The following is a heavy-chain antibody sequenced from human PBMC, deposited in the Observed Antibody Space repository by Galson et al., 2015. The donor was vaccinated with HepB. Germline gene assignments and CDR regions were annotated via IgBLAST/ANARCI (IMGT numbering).Heavy chain of an antibody. J-gene: IGHJ6*02. CDR2: ISSGGSTI. CDR3: ARGGTSWRYNYYYGMDV. V-gene: IGHV3-48*04. Sequence: SLRLSCATSGFIFGHHGMTWVRQAPGKGLEWVSYISSGGSTIYYADSVKGRFTISRDNAKNSLYLQMDSLRAEDTAVYYCARGGTSWRYNYYYGMDVWGQGTTVTVSS. D-gene: IGHD6-13*01. CDR1: GFIFGHHG.